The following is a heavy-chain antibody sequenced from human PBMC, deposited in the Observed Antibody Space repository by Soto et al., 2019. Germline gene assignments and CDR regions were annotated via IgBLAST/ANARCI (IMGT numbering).Heavy chain of an antibody. V-gene: IGHV4-34*01. Sequence: QVQLQQWGAGLLKPSETLSLTCAVYGGSFSGYYWNWIRQPPGKGLEWIGEINHSGSTSYNPSLKGRVTISVDTSQNQFALKLTSVTAADTAVYYCARGDVLVPAAPFDPWGQGTLVTVSS. D-gene: IGHD2-2*01. CDR3: ARGDVLVPAAPFDP. J-gene: IGHJ5*02. CDR2: INHSGST. CDR1: GGSFSGYY.